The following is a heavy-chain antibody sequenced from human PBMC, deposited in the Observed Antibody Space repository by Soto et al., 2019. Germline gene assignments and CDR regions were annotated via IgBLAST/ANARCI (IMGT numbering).Heavy chain of an antibody. CDR1: GFTFSSYG. V-gene: IGHV3-30*18. CDR2: ISYDGSNK. J-gene: IGHJ4*02. Sequence: PGGSLRLSCAASGFTFSSYGMHWVRQAPGKGLEWVAVISYDGSNKYYADSVKGRFTISRDNSKNTLYLQMNSLRAEDTAVYYCAKSLLWFGELSGPDYWGQGTLVTVSS. CDR3: AKSLLWFGELSGPDY. D-gene: IGHD3-10*01.